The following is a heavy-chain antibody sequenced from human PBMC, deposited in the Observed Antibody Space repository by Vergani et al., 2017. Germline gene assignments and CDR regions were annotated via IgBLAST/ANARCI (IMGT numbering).Heavy chain of an antibody. CDR2: INPSGGST. Sequence: QVQLVQSGAEVKKPGASVKVSCKASGYTFTSYYMHWVRQAPGQGLEWMGIINPSGGSTSYAQKFQGRVTMTRDTSTSTVYMELSSLRSDDTAVYYCAREFHGGCGGSCYSSFDPWGQGTLVTVSS. J-gene: IGHJ5*02. V-gene: IGHV1-46*01. D-gene: IGHD2-15*01. CDR1: GYTFTSYY. CDR3: AREFHGGCGGSCYSSFDP.